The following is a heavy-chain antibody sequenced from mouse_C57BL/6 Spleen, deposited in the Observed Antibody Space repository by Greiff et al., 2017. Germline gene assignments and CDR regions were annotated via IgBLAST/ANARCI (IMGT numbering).Heavy chain of an antibody. V-gene: IGHV8-12*01. D-gene: IGHD1-1*01. CDR3: ARRNGCSPFDY. Sequence: QVQLKESGPGILQPSQTLSLTCSFSGFSLSTSGMGVSWIRQPSGKGLEWLAHIYWDDDKRYNPSLKSRITISKDASRNRVFLKITSVDTAETATYYCARRNGCSPFDYWGQGTTLTVSS. J-gene: IGHJ2*01. CDR2: IYWDDDK. CDR1: GFSLSTSGMG.